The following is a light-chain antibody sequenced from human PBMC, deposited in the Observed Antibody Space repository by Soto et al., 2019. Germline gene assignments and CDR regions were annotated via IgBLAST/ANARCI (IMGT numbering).Light chain of an antibody. CDR3: MQALQTPLT. CDR1: QSLLHSNGYNY. Sequence: DIVMTQSPLSLPVTPGEPASISCRSSQSLLHSNGYNYLDWYLQKPGQSPQLLIYLGSNRASGVPARVSGSGSGTDFTLKISRVEAEDVGVYYCMQALQTPLTFGGGTKVEIK. J-gene: IGKJ4*01. CDR2: LGS. V-gene: IGKV2-28*01.